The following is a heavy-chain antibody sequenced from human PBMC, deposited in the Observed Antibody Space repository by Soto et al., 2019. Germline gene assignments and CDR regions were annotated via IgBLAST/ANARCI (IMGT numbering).Heavy chain of an antibody. D-gene: IGHD3-3*01. Sequence: GASVKVSCKASGYSFTSSDINWVRHATGQGLEWMGWMNPNSGDTGHAQKFQGRVTMTRNTSINTAYMELSSLTSEDTAVYYCARGYDFWTSWGQGTTVTVSS. CDR1: GYSFTSSD. J-gene: IGHJ6*02. CDR2: MNPNSGDT. V-gene: IGHV1-8*01. CDR3: ARGYDFWTS.